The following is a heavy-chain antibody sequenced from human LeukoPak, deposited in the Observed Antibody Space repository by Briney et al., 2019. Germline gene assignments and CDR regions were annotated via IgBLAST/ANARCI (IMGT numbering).Heavy chain of an antibody. CDR1: GGSFSGYY. V-gene: IGHV4-34*01. CDR2: INHSGST. J-gene: IGHJ5*02. D-gene: IGHD3-3*02. Sequence: SETLSLTCAVYGGSFSGYYWSWIRQPPGKGLEWIGEINHSGSTNYNPSLKSRVTISVDTSKNQFSLKLSSVTAADTAVYYCARGREHSSRRHRFGPWGQGTLVTVSS. CDR3: ARGREHSSRRHRFGP.